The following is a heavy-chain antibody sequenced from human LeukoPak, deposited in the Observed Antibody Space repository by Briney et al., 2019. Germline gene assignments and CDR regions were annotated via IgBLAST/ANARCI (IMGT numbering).Heavy chain of an antibody. CDR2: INSDGSST. J-gene: IGHJ5*02. CDR1: GFTFITYW. Sequence: TGGSLRLSCAASGFTFITYWMHWVRQVPGKGLVWVSRINSDGSSTSYADSVKGRFTVSRDNAENTLYLQMNSLRAEDTAVYYCARETLLSAWGQGTLVTVSS. CDR3: ARETLLSA. D-gene: IGHD2/OR15-2a*01. V-gene: IGHV3-74*01.